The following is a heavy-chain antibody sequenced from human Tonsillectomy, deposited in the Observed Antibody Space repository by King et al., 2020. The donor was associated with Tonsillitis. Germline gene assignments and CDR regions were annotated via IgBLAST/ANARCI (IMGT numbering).Heavy chain of an antibody. CDR1: GFTFSGSA. V-gene: IGHV3-73*02. Sequence: VQLVESGGGLVQPGGSLKLSCAASGFTFSGSAIHWVRQASGTGLEWVGRIRSKVNNYATAYAASVKGRFTISRDDSKNTAYLQMNSLKTEDTAVYYCTGTYTGSFWGQGTLVTVSS. CDR3: TGTYTGSF. CDR2: IRSKVNNYAT. D-gene: IGHD1-26*01. J-gene: IGHJ4*02.